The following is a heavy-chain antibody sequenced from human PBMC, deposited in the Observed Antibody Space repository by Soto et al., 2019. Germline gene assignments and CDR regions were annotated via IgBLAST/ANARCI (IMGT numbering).Heavy chain of an antibody. CDR3: ARFPVFFSGGTCY. CDR2: IYYTGST. D-gene: IGHD2-15*01. V-gene: IGHV4-61*01. J-gene: IGHJ4*02. Sequence: QVQLRESGPGVVKPSETLSLTCTVSGGSVTGGSYSWSWLRQPPGKGLEWIGYIYYTGSTKYNPSLKSRVTISIDTSKNQFSLKLTSVTAADTAVYYCARFPVFFSGGTCYWGQGTLVPVSS. CDR1: GGSVTGGSYS.